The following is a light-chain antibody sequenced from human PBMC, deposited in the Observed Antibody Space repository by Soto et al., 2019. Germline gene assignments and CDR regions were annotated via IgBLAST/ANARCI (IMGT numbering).Light chain of an antibody. CDR2: LNSDGSH. CDR1: SGHSSYA. Sequence: QSVLTQSPSASASLGASVKLTCTRSSGHSSYAIAWHQQQPEKGPRYLMKLNSDGSHSKGDGIPDRFSGSSSGAERYLTISSLQFEDETDYYCQTWGTGIVVFGGGTKLTVL. J-gene: IGLJ2*01. CDR3: QTWGTGIVV. V-gene: IGLV4-69*01.